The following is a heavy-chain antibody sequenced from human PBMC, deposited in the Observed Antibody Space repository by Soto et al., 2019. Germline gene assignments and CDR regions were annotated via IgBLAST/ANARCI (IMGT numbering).Heavy chain of an antibody. V-gene: IGHV1-8*01. CDR1: GYTFTSYD. D-gene: IGHD4-17*01. J-gene: IGHJ5*02. CDR2: MNPNSGNT. Sequence: QVQLVQSGAEVKKPGASVKVSCKASGYTFTSYDINWVRQATGQGLEYLGWMNPNSGNTAYVQKLQCGVTMTWHTSIATAYRELSRLRSEDTAVYFCARGIKYGAYSRWFDPWGQGTLVTFSS. CDR3: ARGIKYGAYSRWFDP.